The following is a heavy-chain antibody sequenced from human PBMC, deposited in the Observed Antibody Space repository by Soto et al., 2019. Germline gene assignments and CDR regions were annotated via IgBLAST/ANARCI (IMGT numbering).Heavy chain of an antibody. CDR3: ARVNGPTYPKVVFDY. Sequence: TSETLSLTCTVSGGSISSYYWSWIRQPPGKGLEWIGYIYYSGSTNYNPSLKSRVTISVDTSKNQFSLKLSSVTAADTAVYYCARVNGPTYPKVVFDYWGQGTLVTVSS. CDR1: GGSISSYY. V-gene: IGHV4-59*01. J-gene: IGHJ4*02. CDR2: IYYSGST. D-gene: IGHD2-2*01.